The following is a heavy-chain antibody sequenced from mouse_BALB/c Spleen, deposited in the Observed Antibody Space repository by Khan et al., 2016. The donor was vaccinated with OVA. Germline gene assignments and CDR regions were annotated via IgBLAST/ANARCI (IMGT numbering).Heavy chain of an antibody. CDR2: ISYSGNT. CDR1: GYSITSDYA. J-gene: IGHJ2*01. Sequence: EVQLQESGPGLVKPSQSLSLTCTVTGYSITSDYAWNWIRQFPGNKLEWMGYISYSGNTKYNPSLKSRVSITRDTSKNQFFLQLNSVTIEDTATYYCARIYGVDFDYWCQGITLTGAS. V-gene: IGHV3-2*02. D-gene: IGHD1-1*01. CDR3: ARIYGVDFDY.